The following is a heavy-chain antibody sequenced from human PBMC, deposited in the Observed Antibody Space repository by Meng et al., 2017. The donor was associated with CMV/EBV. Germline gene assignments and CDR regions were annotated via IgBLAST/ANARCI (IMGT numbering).Heavy chain of an antibody. J-gene: IGHJ1*01. CDR3: VRSYCSSTSCYIPPEYFQH. Sequence: SVKVSCKASGGTFSSYAISWVRQAPGQGLEWMGGIIPIFGTANYAQKFQGRVTITTDGSTSTAYMELSSLRSEDTAVYYCVRSYCSSTSCYIPPEYFQHWGQGTLVTVSS. CDR2: IIPIFGTA. CDR1: GGTFSSYA. D-gene: IGHD2-2*02. V-gene: IGHV1-69*05.